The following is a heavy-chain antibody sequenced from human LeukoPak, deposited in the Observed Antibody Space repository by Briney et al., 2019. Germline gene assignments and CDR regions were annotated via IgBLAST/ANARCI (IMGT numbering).Heavy chain of an antibody. CDR1: GFTFSSYG. CDR2: ISYDGSNK. V-gene: IGHV3-30*18. CDR3: AKVGYCSSTSCYSYFQH. Sequence: GGSLRLSCAASGFTFSSYGMHWVRQAPGKGLEWVAVISYDGSNKYYADSVKGRFTISRDNSKNTLYLQMNSLRAEDTAVYYCAKVGYCSSTSCYSYFQHWGQGTLVTVSS. D-gene: IGHD2-2*01. J-gene: IGHJ1*01.